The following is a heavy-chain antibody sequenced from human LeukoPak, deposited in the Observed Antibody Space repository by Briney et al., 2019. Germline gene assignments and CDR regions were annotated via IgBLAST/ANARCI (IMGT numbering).Heavy chain of an antibody. J-gene: IGHJ5*01. CDR1: GGFISSSSYY. V-gene: IGHV4-39*07. CDR3: ASIRLGYHNWFDP. D-gene: IGHD1-1*01. CDR2: IYYSGST. Sequence: SETLSLTCTVSGGFISSSSYYWGWIRQPPGKGLEWIGSIYYSGSTYYNPSLKSRVTMSVDTSKNQFSLKLSSVTAADTAVYYCASIRLGYHNWFDPWGQGTTVTVSS.